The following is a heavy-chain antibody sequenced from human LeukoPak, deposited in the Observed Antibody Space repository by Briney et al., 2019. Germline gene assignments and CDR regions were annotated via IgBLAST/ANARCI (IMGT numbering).Heavy chain of an antibody. V-gene: IGHV1-46*01. CDR3: ARESCTNGVCYTRLDY. CDR1: GYTFTSYY. J-gene: IGHJ4*02. Sequence: ASVKVSCKASGYTFTSYYMHWVRQAPGQGLEWMGITNPSGGSTSYAQKFQGRVTMTRDMSTSTVYMELSSLRSEDTAVYYCARESCTNGVCYTRLDYWGQGTLVTVSS. CDR2: TNPSGGST. D-gene: IGHD2-8*01.